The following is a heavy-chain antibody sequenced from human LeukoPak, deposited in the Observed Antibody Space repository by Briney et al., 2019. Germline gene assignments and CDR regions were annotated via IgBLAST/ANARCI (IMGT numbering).Heavy chain of an antibody. Sequence: PSETLSLTCTVSGGSISSSSYYWGWIRQPPGKGLEWIGSIYYSGSTYYNPSLKSRVTISVDTSKNQFSLKLSSVTAADTAVYYCARGPHNGASFAYWGQGALVTVSS. V-gene: IGHV4-39*01. D-gene: IGHD4-17*01. CDR1: GGSISSSSYY. J-gene: IGHJ4*02. CDR2: IYYSGST. CDR3: ARGPHNGASFAY.